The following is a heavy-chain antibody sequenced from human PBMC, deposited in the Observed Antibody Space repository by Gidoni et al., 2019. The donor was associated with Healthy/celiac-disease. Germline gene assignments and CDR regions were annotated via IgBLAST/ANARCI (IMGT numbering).Heavy chain of an antibody. CDR2: ISGSGGST. V-gene: IGHV3-23*01. D-gene: IGHD5-12*01. CDR1: GFTFSSYA. J-gene: IGHJ4*02. CDR3: AKDPVYERWLQLRYFDY. Sequence: EVQLLESGGGLVQPGGSLRLSCAASGFTFSSYAMSWVRQAPGKGLEWVSAISGSGGSTYYADSVKGRFTISRDNSKNTLYLQMNSLRAEDTAVYYCAKDPVYERWLQLRYFDYWGQGTLVTVSS.